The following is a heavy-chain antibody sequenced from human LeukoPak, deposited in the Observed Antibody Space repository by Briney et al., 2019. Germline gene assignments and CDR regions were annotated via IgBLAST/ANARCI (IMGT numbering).Heavy chain of an antibody. CDR1: GGSISSYY. V-gene: IGHV4-59*01. J-gene: IGHJ4*02. CDR3: ARSFSAHYYDSSGYLPSHFDY. Sequence: PSETLSLTCTVSGGSISSYYWSWIRRPPGKGLEWIGYIPYSGSTNYNPSLKSRVTISVDTSKNQFSLKLSSVTAADTAVYYCARSFSAHYYDSSGYLPSHFDYWGQGTLVTVSS. CDR2: IPYSGST. D-gene: IGHD3-22*01.